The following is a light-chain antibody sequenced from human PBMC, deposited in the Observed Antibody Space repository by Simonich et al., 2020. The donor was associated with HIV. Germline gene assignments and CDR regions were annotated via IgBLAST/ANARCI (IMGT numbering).Light chain of an antibody. CDR3: SSYTSSSTWV. V-gene: IGLV2-14*01. Sequence: QSALTQPASVSGSPGQSITISCTGTTSDIGGYNSVSWYQQHPGKAPKLMIYDVTERPSGASIRFSGSKSGNTASLTISGLQAEDEADFYCSSYTSSSTWVFGGGTKVTVL. CDR2: DVT. CDR1: TSDIGGYNS. J-gene: IGLJ3*02.